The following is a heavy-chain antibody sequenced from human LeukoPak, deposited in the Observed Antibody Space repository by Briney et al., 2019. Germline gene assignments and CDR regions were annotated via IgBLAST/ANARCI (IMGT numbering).Heavy chain of an antibody. Sequence: RASVKVSCKASGYTFTSYDINWVRQATGQGLEWMGWMNPNSGNTGYVQKFQGRVSMTRNTSIGTAYMELSSLRSEDTAVYYCGRGRGNGRPENYFDYWGQGTLVTVSS. V-gene: IGHV1-8*01. J-gene: IGHJ4*02. D-gene: IGHD2-8*01. CDR3: GRGRGNGRPENYFDY. CDR1: GYTFTSYD. CDR2: MNPNSGNT.